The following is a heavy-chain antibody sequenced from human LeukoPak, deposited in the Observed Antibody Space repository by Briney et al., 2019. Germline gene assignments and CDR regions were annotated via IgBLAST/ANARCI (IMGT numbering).Heavy chain of an antibody. CDR2: IYPGDSDT. Sequence: GESLKISCKGSGYSFTSYWIGWVRQMPGKGLEWMGIIYPGDSDTRYSPSFQGQVTISADKSISTAYLQWSSLKASDTAMYYCARNIVPAEPGLIAFDIWGQGTMVTVSS. J-gene: IGHJ3*02. CDR3: ARNIVPAEPGLIAFDI. V-gene: IGHV5-51*01. CDR1: GYSFTSYW. D-gene: IGHD2-2*01.